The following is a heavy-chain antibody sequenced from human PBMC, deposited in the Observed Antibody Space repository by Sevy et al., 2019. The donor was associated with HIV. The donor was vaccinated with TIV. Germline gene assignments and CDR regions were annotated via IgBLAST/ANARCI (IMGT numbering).Heavy chain of an antibody. Sequence: SETLSLTCAVYGGSFSGYYWSWIRQPPGKGLEWIGEINHSGSTNYNPSLKSRVTISVDTSKNQFSLKLSSVTAAVTAVYYCARNVGPGYDILTGTSYGMDVWGQGTTVTVSS. J-gene: IGHJ6*02. V-gene: IGHV4-34*01. CDR2: INHSGST. CDR3: ARNVGPGYDILTGTSYGMDV. D-gene: IGHD3-9*01. CDR1: GGSFSGYY.